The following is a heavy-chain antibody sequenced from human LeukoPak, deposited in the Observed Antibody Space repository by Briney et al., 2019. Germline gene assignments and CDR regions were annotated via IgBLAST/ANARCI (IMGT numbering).Heavy chain of an antibody. Sequence: GGSLRLSCAASGFTFSTYAMSWVRQAPGKGLEWVSGISGSGDSTYYAASVKGRFTISRDNSKNTLYLQMNSLRAEDTAVYYCVSFYETYWGQGTLVTVSS. CDR3: VSFYETY. CDR1: GFTFSTYA. D-gene: IGHD2-2*01. J-gene: IGHJ4*02. V-gene: IGHV3-23*01. CDR2: ISGSGDST.